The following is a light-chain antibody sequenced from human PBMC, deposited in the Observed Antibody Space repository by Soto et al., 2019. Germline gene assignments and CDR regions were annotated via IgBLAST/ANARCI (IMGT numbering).Light chain of an antibody. J-gene: IGKJ4*01. Sequence: EIVMTQSPATLSVSPGERATLSCRASQTVTSSYLAWYQQRPGRAPQLLIYDAVKRATGISERFSGSESGRDYTLTISRLDPEDSAVYYCQQYGDSITFGGGTKVEIK. V-gene: IGKV3-20*01. CDR2: DAV. CDR1: QTVTSSY. CDR3: QQYGDSIT.